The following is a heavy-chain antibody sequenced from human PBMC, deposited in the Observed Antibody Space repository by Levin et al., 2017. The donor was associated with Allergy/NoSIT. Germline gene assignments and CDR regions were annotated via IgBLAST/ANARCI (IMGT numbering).Heavy chain of an antibody. J-gene: IGHJ6*04. V-gene: IGHV3-48*03. CDR3: VGSLLQGTQPYYYYGMAV. Sequence: GGSLRLSCTGSGFTFKTYEMNWVRQAPGKGLEWIAYISNNGVTIDYADSVKGRFIISRDNTRDSLFLEMNSLRDEDTAVYYCVGSLLQGTQPYYYYGMAVWGEGTSVTVSS. D-gene: IGHD1-7*01. CDR2: ISNNGVTI. CDR1: GFTFKTYE.